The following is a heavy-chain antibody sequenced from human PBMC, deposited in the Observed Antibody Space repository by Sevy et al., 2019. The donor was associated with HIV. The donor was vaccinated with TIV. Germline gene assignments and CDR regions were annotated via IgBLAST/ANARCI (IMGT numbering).Heavy chain of an antibody. CDR3: AKGDRTFYGMDV. D-gene: IGHD2-15*01. V-gene: IGHV3-23*01. CDR1: GFTFSTYT. CDR2: ISGSGGTT. J-gene: IGHJ6*02. Sequence: VGSLRLSCAASGFTFSTYTMNWVRQAPGKGLEWVSAISGSGGTTYNADSLKGRFTISRDNSKNTLYLQMISLRAEDTAVYYCAKGDRTFYGMDVWGQGTTVTVSS.